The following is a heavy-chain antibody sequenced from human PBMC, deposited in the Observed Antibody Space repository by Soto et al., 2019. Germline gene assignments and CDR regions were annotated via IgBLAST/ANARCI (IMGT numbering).Heavy chain of an antibody. D-gene: IGHD2-15*01. V-gene: IGHV4-31*03. CDR3: ARYCSGGSCYSDNWFDP. J-gene: IGHJ5*02. CDR1: GGSISSGGYY. CDR2: IYYRGST. Sequence: QVQLQESGPGLVKPSQTLSLTCTVSGGSISSGGYYWSWIRQHPGKGLEWVGYIYYRGSTYYNTSLKSRVTISVDTSKNKFSLKLSSVTAADTAVYYCARYCSGGSCYSDNWFDPWGQGTLVTVSS.